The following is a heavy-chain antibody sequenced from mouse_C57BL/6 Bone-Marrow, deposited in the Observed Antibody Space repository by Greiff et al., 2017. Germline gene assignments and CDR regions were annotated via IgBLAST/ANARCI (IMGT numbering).Heavy chain of an antibody. D-gene: IGHD1-1*01. J-gene: IGHJ4*01. V-gene: IGHV1-22*01. CDR1: GYTFTDYN. Sequence: VQLKESGPELVKPGASVKMSCKASGYTFTDYNMHWVKQSHGKSLEWIGYINPNNGGTSYNQKFKGKATLTVNKSSSTAYMELRSLTSEDSAVYYCAREGLLQSFYAMDYWGQGTSVTVSS. CDR3: AREGLLQSFYAMDY. CDR2: INPNNGGT.